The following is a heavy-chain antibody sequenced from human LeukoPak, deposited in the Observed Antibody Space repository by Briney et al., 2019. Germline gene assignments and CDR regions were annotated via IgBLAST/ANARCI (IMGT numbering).Heavy chain of an antibody. D-gene: IGHD4-17*01. Sequence: ASVKVSCKASGYTFTSYDINWVRQATGQGLEWMGWTNPNSGNTGYAQKFQGRVTMTRNTSISTAYMELSSLRSEDTAVYYCARRRRAVTTYNYWGQGTLVTVSS. CDR1: GYTFTSYD. J-gene: IGHJ4*02. CDR3: ARRRRAVTTYNY. V-gene: IGHV1-8*01. CDR2: TNPNSGNT.